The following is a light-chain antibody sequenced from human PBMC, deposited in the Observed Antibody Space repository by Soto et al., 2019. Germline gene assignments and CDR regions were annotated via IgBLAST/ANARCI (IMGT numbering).Light chain of an antibody. V-gene: IGLV1-40*01. CDR1: SFNIGAPFD. J-gene: IGLJ3*02. CDR2: ADS. CDR3: QSYDNSLRGSL. Sequence: QSVLTQPPSVSGAPGQRVTISCVGSSFNIGAPFDVHWYQHLPGTAPKLLIYADSHRPSGVPDRFSGSKSGTSASLAINGLQAEDEADYYCQSYDNSLRGSLFGGGTKLTVL.